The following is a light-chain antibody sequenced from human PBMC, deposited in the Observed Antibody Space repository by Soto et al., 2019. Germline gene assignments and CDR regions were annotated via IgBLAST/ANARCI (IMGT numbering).Light chain of an antibody. CDR1: SSNIGSNT. CDR2: SNN. J-gene: IGLJ2*01. V-gene: IGLV1-44*01. Sequence: QSVLTQPPSASGTPGQRVTISCSGSSSNIGSNTVNWYQQLPGTAPKLLIYSNNQRPSGVPDRFSGSKSGTSASLAISGLQSEDEADYYCAAWDDSLNGVVFGGRTKVTVL. CDR3: AAWDDSLNGVV.